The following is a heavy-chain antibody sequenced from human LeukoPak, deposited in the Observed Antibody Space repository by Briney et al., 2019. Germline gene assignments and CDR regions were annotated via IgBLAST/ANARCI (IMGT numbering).Heavy chain of an antibody. CDR2: INTDGSST. V-gene: IGHV3-74*01. Sequence: PGGSLRLSCAASGFTFSSYWMHWVRQTPGKGLVWVSRINTDGSSTSYADSVKGRFTISRDNAKNTLYLQMNSLRAEDTAVYYCARVGRGLFAMDVWGQGTTVTVSS. CDR1: GFTFSSYW. D-gene: IGHD3-10*01. J-gene: IGHJ6*02. CDR3: ARVGRGLFAMDV.